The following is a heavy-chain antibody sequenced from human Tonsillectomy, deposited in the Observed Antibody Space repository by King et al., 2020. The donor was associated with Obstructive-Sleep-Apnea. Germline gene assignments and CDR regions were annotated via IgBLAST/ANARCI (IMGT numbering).Heavy chain of an antibody. Sequence: QLQESGPGLVKPSQTLSLICTVSGTSISSGYYYRSWIRQYPGKGLEWIGYIFYSGGTHYNPSLKSRVTISVDTSKDQFSLKLSSVTAADTAFYYCAREGNFGSYDYWGQGTLVTVSS. CDR1: GTSISSGYYY. V-gene: IGHV4-31*03. CDR2: IFYSGGT. D-gene: IGHD3-10*01. J-gene: IGHJ4*02. CDR3: AREGNFGSYDY.